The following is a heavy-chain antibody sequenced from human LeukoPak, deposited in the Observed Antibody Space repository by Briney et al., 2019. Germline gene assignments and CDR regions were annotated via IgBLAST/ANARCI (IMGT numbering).Heavy chain of an antibody. Sequence: GGSLRLSCAASGFTFSNYGMHWVRQAPGKGLAWVAFITYEGSKKYYADSVKGRFTISRDNSKNTLYLQMNSLRAEDTAVYYCAKVEGYYDFWSGSRGGDAFAIWGQGTMVTVSS. J-gene: IGHJ3*02. CDR3: AKVEGYYDFWSGSRGGDAFAI. D-gene: IGHD3-3*01. CDR1: GFTFSNYG. V-gene: IGHV3-30*02. CDR2: ITYEGSKK.